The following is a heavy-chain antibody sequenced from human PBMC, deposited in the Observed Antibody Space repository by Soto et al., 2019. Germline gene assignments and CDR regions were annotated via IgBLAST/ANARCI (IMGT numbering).Heavy chain of an antibody. D-gene: IGHD2-21*02. Sequence: GGCLRLSCAASGFTLSSYGMHWVRQAPGQGLVWVSRIHSDGSSTTYADSVKGRFTISRDNAKNTLYLQMNSLRAEDTAVYYCARGDRGAFDLWGQGTMVTVSS. V-gene: IGHV3-74*01. CDR2: IHSDGSST. CDR3: ARGDRGAFDL. J-gene: IGHJ3*01. CDR1: GFTLSSYG.